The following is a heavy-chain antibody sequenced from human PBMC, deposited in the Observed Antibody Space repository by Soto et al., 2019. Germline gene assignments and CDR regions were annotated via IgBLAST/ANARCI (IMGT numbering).Heavy chain of an antibody. D-gene: IGHD4-17*01. CDR1: GYTFTSYA. CDR2: INAGNGNT. J-gene: IGHJ4*02. CDR3: ASESYGGEFDY. V-gene: IGHV1-3*05. Sequence: QVQLVQSGAEEKKPGASVKVSCKASGYTFTSYAMHWVRQAPGQRLEWMGWINAGNGNTKYSQKFQGRVTITRDTXXXXXXXXXXXXRSEDTAVYYCASESYGGEFDYWGQGTLVTVSS.